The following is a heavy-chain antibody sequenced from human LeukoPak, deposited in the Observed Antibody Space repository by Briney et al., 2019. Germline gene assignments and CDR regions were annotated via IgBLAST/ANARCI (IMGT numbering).Heavy chain of an antibody. J-gene: IGHJ4*02. CDR2: IYYSGST. Sequence: PSETLSLTCTVSGGSVSSGTYYWSWIRQPPGKGLEWIGYIYYSGSTNYNPSLKSRVTISVDMSKNQFSLKLSSVTAADTAVYYCARDRVRGNSNPFFDYWGQGTLVTVSS. V-gene: IGHV4-61*01. D-gene: IGHD4-11*01. CDR3: ARDRVRGNSNPFFDY. CDR1: GGSVSSGTYY.